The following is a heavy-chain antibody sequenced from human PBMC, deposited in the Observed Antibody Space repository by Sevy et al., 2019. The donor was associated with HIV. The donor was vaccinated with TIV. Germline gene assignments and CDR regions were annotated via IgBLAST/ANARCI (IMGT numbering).Heavy chain of an antibody. CDR1: GFTFSSYA. CDR2: ISGSGGLT. D-gene: IGHD2-21*02. V-gene: IGHV3-23*01. J-gene: IGHJ6*03. CDR3: AKDGDATGNYYYQMDV. Sequence: GGSLRLSCAASGFTFSSYAMSWLRQAPGKGLEWVSVISGSGGLTYYADSVKGRFTISRDNSKNTLYLQMNSLRAEDTALYYCAKDGDATGNYYYQMDVWGKGTTVTVSS.